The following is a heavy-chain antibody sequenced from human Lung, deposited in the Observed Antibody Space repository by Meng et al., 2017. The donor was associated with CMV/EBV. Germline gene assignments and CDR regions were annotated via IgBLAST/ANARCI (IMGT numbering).Heavy chain of an antibody. CDR1: GGSISSSNW. CDR3: AREKTYYYGSGSPHYYYYGMDV. CDR2: IYHSGST. J-gene: IGHJ6*02. D-gene: IGHD3-10*01. V-gene: IGHV4-4*02. Sequence: SETLSLXCAVSGGSISSSNWWSWVRQPPGKGLEWIGEIYHSGSTNYNPSLKGRVTISVDKSKNQFSLKLSSVTAADTAVYYCAREKTYYYGSGSPHYYYYGMDVWGQGTTVTVSS.